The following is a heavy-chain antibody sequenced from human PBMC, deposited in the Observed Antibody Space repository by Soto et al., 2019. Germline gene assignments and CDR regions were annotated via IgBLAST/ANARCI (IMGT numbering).Heavy chain of an antibody. CDR2: ISGGGDGT. D-gene: IGHD6-19*01. CDR3: ERGGYSRGWSFDY. V-gene: IGHV3-23*01. Sequence: PGGSLRLSCAASGFTFSNYAMSWVRRAPGTGLEWVSTISGGGDGTYYSDSVKGRFTISRDNSKNTLYLQINSLRADDTAVFHCERGGYSRGWSFDYWGQGTLVTVSS. CDR1: GFTFSNYA. J-gene: IGHJ4*02.